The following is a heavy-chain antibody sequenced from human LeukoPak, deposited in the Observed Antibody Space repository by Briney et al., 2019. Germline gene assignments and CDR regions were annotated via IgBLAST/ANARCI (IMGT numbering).Heavy chain of an antibody. CDR3: ARALKVPGNQGWFDP. V-gene: IGHV4-30-4*07. J-gene: IGHJ5*02. Sequence: SETLSLTCAVSGYSISSGGYSWSWIRQPPGKGLEWIGYTYYSGSTYYNPSLKSRVTISVDTSKNQFSLKLSPVTAADTAVYYCARALKVPGNQGWFDPWGQGTLVTVSS. CDR1: GYSISSGGYS. D-gene: IGHD1-14*01. CDR2: TYYSGST.